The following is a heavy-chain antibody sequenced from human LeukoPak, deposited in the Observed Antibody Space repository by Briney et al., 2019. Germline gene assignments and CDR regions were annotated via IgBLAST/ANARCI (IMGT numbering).Heavy chain of an antibody. V-gene: IGHV1-8*01. CDR3: ARVHGDYPYYYYGMDV. J-gene: IGHJ6*02. D-gene: IGHD4-17*01. Sequence: GESLKISCKASGYTFTSYDINWVRQATGQGLEWMGWMNPNSGNTGYAQKFQGRVTMTRNTSISTAYMELSSLRSEDTAVYYCARVHGDYPYYYYGMDVWGQGTTVTVSS. CDR1: GYTFTSYD. CDR2: MNPNSGNT.